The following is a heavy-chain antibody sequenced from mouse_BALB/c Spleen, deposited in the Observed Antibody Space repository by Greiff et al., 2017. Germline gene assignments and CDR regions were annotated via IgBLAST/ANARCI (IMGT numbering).Heavy chain of an antibody. Sequence: EVQRVESGTVLARPGASVKMSCKASGYSFTSYWMHWVKQRPGQGLEWIGAIYPGNSDTSYNQKFKGKAKLTAVTSASTAYMELSSLTNEDSAVYYCTPITTVVAYPFDYWGQGTTLTVSS. D-gene: IGHD1-1*01. CDR3: TPITTVVAYPFDY. CDR2: IYPGNSDT. J-gene: IGHJ2*01. V-gene: IGHV1-5*01. CDR1: GYSFTSYW.